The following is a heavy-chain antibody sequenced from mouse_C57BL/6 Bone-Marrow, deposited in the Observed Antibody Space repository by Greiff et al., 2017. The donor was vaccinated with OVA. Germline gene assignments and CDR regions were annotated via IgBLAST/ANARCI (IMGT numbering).Heavy chain of an antibody. J-gene: IGHJ1*03. CDR2: IYPRSGNT. D-gene: IGHD2-4*01. CDR1: GYTFTSYG. CDR3: ARSGDYAGDWYFDV. Sequence: QVQLQQSGAELARPGASVKLSCKASGYTFTSYGISWVKQRTGQGLEWIGEIYPRSGNTYYNEKFKGKATLTADKSSSTAYMEIRSLTSEDSAVYFCARSGDYAGDWYFDVWGTGTTVTVSS. V-gene: IGHV1-81*01.